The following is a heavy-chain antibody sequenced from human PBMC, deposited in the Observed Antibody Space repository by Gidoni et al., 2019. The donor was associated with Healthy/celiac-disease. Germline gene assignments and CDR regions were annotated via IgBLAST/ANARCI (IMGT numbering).Heavy chain of an antibody. Sequence: QLQLQESGPGLVKPSETLSLTCTVSGGSISSSSYYWGWIRQPPGKGLEWIGSIYYSGSTYYNPSLKSRVTISVDTSKNQFSLKLSSVTAADTAVYYCARWDQGENYDILTGYSTPYFDYWGQGTLVTVSS. CDR2: IYYSGST. CDR3: ARWDQGENYDILTGYSTPYFDY. CDR1: GGSISSSSYY. D-gene: IGHD3-9*01. J-gene: IGHJ4*02. V-gene: IGHV4-39*01.